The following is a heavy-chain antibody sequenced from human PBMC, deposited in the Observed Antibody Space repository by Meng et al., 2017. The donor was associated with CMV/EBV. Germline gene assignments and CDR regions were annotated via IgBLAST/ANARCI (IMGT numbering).Heavy chain of an antibody. CDR2: INHSGST. CDR1: GGSFSGYY. V-gene: IGHV4-34*01. CDR3: ARRGSIHGWFDP. J-gene: IGHJ5*02. Sequence: SETLSLTCAVYGGSFSGYYWSWIRQPPGKGLEWFGEINHSGSTNYNPSLKSRVTISVDTSKNQFSLKPSSVTAADTAVYYCARRGSIHGWFDPWGQGTLVTVSS. D-gene: IGHD2-21*01.